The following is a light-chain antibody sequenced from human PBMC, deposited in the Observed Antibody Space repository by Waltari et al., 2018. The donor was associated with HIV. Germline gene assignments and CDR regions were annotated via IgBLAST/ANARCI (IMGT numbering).Light chain of an antibody. V-gene: IGKV3-15*01. CDR1: QNVTKN. Sequence: VMTHSPATLSVSPGERVTFTCSASQNVTKNVAWYQQKPGQAPRLLISDASSSATGVPATFSGSGSGTDFTLTISSLQSEDFAVYFCQQYANWPFTFGQGTRLEIK. CDR2: DAS. J-gene: IGKJ5*01. CDR3: QQYANWPFT.